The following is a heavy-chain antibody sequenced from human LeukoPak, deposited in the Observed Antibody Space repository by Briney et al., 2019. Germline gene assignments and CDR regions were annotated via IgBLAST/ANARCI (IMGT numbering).Heavy chain of an antibody. CDR2: IVGMFGTT. Sequence: GASVKVSCKASGGTFSSCAISWVRQAPGQGLEWMGGIVGMFGTTNYAQKFQGRLTITAEELTSSAYMELSSLTSEDTAVYYCARARGYSGNDWVYWGQGTLVTVSS. CDR1: GGTFSSCA. D-gene: IGHD5-12*01. CDR3: ARARGYSGNDWVY. J-gene: IGHJ4*02. V-gene: IGHV1-69*13.